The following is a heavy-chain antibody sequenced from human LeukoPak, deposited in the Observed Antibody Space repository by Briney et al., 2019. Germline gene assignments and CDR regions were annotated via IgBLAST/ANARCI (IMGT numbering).Heavy chain of an antibody. Sequence: ASVKVSCKASGYTFTGYYMHWVRQAPGQGLEWMGWINPNSGGTNYAQKFQGRLTMTRDTSISTAYMELSRLRSDDTAVYYCAREGYCSGGSCWGLDYWGQGTPVTVSS. D-gene: IGHD2-15*01. CDR2: INPNSGGT. CDR1: GYTFTGYY. J-gene: IGHJ4*02. CDR3: AREGYCSGGSCWGLDY. V-gene: IGHV1-2*02.